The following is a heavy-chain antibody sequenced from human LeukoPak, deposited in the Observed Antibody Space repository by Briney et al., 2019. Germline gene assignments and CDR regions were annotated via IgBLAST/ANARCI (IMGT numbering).Heavy chain of an antibody. J-gene: IGHJ4*02. CDR2: IWYDGSNK. D-gene: IGHD4-23*01. V-gene: IGHV3-33*01. Sequence: PGRSLRLSCAASGFTFSSYGMHWVRQAPGKGLEWVAVIWYDGSNKYYADSVKGRFTIFRDNSKNTLYLQMNSLRAEDTAVYYCARDKGDGGLDYWGQGTPVTVSS. CDR1: GFTFSSYG. CDR3: ARDKGDGGLDY.